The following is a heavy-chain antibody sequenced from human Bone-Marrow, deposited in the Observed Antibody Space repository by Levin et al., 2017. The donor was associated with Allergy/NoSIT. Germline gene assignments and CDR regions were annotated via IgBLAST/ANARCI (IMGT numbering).Heavy chain of an antibody. J-gene: IGHJ4*02. CDR2: ISRSGDTT. V-gene: IGHV3-48*03. CDR1: GFTFSSYE. CDR3: AREGFYYFDY. Sequence: GESLKISCAASGFTFSSYEMMWVRQAPGEGLEWVSYISRSGDTTYYAGSLKGRFTISRDNARNSVYLQMNSLRAEDTAVYYCAREGFYYFDYWGQGALVTVSS.